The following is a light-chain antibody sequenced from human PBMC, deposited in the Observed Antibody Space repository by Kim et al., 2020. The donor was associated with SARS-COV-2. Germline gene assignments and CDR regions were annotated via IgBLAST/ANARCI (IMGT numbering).Light chain of an antibody. CDR1: SSNIGSNG. J-gene: IGLJ3*02. Sequence: QSVLTQPSSTSGTPGQRVTISCSGNSSNIGSNGVHWYQQLPGTAPKLLIYSNNKRPAGIPDRLSGSKSGTSASLAISGLQSGDEADYSCAAWDDDLSGWVFGGGTKVTVL. CDR3: AAWDDDLSGWV. V-gene: IGLV1-44*01. CDR2: SNN.